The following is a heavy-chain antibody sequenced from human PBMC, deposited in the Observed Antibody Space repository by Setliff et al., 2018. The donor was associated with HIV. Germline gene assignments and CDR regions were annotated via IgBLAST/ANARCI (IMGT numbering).Heavy chain of an antibody. D-gene: IGHD4-17*01. CDR3: ARETTVVMGDDVDNYHYSYMDV. V-gene: IGHV1-18*01. Sequence: GASVKVSCKASGYTFTSYGINWVRQAPGQGLEWMGWITAYNGNTNYAQKVQGRVTMTTDTSTSTAYMELRSLRSDDTAMYYCARETTVVMGDDVDNYHYSYMDVWGKGTTVTVSS. J-gene: IGHJ6*03. CDR2: ITAYNGNT. CDR1: GYTFTSYG.